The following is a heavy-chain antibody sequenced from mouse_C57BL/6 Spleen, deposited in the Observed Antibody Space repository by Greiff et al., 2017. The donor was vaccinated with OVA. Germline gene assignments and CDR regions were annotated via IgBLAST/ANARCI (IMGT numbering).Heavy chain of an antibody. J-gene: IGHJ4*01. CDR2: IYPGGGYT. CDR1: GYTFTNYW. Sequence: QVQLKESGAELVRPGTSVKMSCKASGYTFTNYWIGWAKQRPGHGLEWIGDIYPGGGYTNYNEKFKGKATLTADKSSSTAYMQFSSLTSEDSAIYYCAWLRRDYYAMDYWGQGTSVTVSS. D-gene: IGHD2-2*01. V-gene: IGHV1-63*01. CDR3: AWLRRDYYAMDY.